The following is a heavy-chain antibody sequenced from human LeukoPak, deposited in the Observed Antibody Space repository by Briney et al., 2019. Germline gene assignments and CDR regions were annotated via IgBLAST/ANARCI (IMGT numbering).Heavy chain of an antibody. D-gene: IGHD3-10*01. CDR3: ARAVPMARGVNFYDY. V-gene: IGHV3-13*01. Sequence: GGSLRLSCAASGFTFSSSDMHWVRQATGKGLEWVSAIGTTGDTYYPGSVKGRFTISRENARNPLYLQMNSLRVGDSAVYYCARAVPMARGVNFYDYWGQGTLVTVSS. CDR1: GFTFSSSD. CDR2: IGTTGDT. J-gene: IGHJ4*02.